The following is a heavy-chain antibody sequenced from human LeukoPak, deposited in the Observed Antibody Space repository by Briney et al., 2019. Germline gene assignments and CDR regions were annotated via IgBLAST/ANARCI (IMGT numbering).Heavy chain of an antibody. CDR1: GGSISSSSYY. CDR2: IYYSGST. D-gene: IGHD3-16*01. CDR3: ARGDDWGAFDI. J-gene: IGHJ3*02. V-gene: IGHV4-39*07. Sequence: SETLSLTCTVSGGSISSSSYYWGWIRRPPGKGLEWIGSIYYSGSTYYNPSLKSRVTISVDTSKNQFSLKLSSVTAADTAVYYCARGDDWGAFDIWGQGTMVTVSS.